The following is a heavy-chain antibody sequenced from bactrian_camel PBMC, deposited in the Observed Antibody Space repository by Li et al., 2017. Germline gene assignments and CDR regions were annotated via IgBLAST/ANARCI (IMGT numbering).Heavy chain of an antibody. CDR1: AYTGGPFY. D-gene: IGHD5*01. Sequence: LLVESGGGSVQAGGSLRLSCAASAYTGGPFYMAYFRQAPGKEREGVATITTGTGNTDYADSVGGRFTISHDNNKNTLYLQMNSLKPEDTAIYYCAATKGLPDLLRGGYLSARSYNYWGRGTQVTVS. J-gene: IGHJ4*01. CDR3: AATKGLPDLLRGGYLSARSYNY. CDR2: ITTGTGNT. V-gene: IGHV3S28*01.